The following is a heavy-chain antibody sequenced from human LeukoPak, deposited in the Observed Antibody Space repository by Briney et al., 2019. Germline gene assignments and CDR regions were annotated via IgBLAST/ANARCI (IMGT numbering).Heavy chain of an antibody. J-gene: IGHJ5*02. V-gene: IGHV3-21*01. Sequence: GGSLRLSCAASGFTFSNYAMSWVRQAPGKGLEWVSSISSSSSYIYYADSVKGRFTISRDNAKNSLYLQMNSLRAEDTAVYYCAREVVVSSPAPGKLNWFDPWGQGTLVTVSS. CDR2: ISSSSSYI. CDR1: GFTFSNYA. CDR3: AREVVVSSPAPGKLNWFDP. D-gene: IGHD2-21*01.